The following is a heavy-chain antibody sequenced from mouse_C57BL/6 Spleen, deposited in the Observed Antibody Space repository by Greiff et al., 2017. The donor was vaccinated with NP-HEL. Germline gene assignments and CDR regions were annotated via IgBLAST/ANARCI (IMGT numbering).Heavy chain of an antibody. CDR1: GYTFTSYW. J-gene: IGHJ2*01. D-gene: IGHD2-3*01. V-gene: IGHV1-72*01. CDR2: IYPNSGGT. Sequence: QVQLQQPGAELVKPGASVKLSCKASGYTFTSYWMHWVKQRPGRGLEWIGRIYPNSGGTMHNEKFKSKATLTVDKPSSTDYMKLSSLTSEESSVYECAREDGDYWGQGTTLTVSS. CDR3: AREDGDY.